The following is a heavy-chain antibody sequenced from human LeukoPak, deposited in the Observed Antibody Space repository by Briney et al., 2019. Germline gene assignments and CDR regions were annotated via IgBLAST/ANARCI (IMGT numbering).Heavy chain of an antibody. CDR1: GGSISSYF. J-gene: IGHJ4*02. D-gene: IGHD3/OR15-3a*01. Sequence: KPSETLSLTCTVSGGSISSYFWSWIRQPAGKGLEWIGRIYTGGTTNYNPSLKSRVTMSVDTSKNQFSLKLSSVTAADTAIYYCARQKYDFWSGLFPSYFDSWGQGTWVTVSS. CDR2: IYTGGTT. CDR3: ARQKYDFWSGLFPSYFDS. V-gene: IGHV4-4*07.